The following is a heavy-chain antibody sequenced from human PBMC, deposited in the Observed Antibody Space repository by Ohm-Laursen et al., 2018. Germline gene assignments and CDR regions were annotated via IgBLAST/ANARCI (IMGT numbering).Heavy chain of an antibody. J-gene: IGHJ4*02. CDR3: ARYTGDFDY. D-gene: IGHD1-1*01. CDR1: GGSISSSSYY. CDR2: IYYSGST. V-gene: IGHV4-39*07. Sequence: SETLSLTCTVSGGSISSSSYYWGWIRQPPGKGLEWIGSIYYSGSTYYNPSLESRVAISVDTSKNQFSLKLSSVTAADTAVYYCARYTGDFDYWGQGTLVTVSS.